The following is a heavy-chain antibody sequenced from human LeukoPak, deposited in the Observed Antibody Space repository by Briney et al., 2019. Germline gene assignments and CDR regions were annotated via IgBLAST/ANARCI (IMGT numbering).Heavy chain of an antibody. D-gene: IGHD3-10*01. Sequence: SETLSLTCAVYGGSFSGYYWSWIRQPPGKGLEWIGEINHSGSTNYNPSLKSRVTISVDTSKNQFSLKLSSVTAADTAVYYCARGKLERYYGSGSVRVLFDIWGQGTMVTVSS. CDR2: INHSGST. CDR1: GGSFSGYY. V-gene: IGHV4-34*01. J-gene: IGHJ3*02. CDR3: ARGKLERYYGSGSVRVLFDI.